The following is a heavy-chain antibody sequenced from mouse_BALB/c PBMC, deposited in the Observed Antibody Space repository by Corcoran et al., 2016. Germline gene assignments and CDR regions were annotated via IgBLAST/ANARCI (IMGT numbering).Heavy chain of an antibody. D-gene: IGHD2-1*01. V-gene: IGHV1S136*01. Sequence: EVQLQQSGPELVKPGASVKMSCKASGYTFTSYVMHWVKQKPGQGLEWIGYINPYNDGTKYNEKFKGKATLTSDKSSSTAYMELSSLTSEDSAVYYCARGAIYYGNYKFAYWGQGTLVTVS. J-gene: IGHJ3*01. CDR1: GYTFTSYV. CDR3: ARGAIYYGNYKFAY. CDR2: INPYNDGT.